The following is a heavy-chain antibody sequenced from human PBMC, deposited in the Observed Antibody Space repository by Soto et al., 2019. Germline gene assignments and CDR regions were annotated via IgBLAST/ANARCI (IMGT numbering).Heavy chain of an antibody. CDR2: TYHRGST. V-gene: IGHV4-59*01. D-gene: IGHD3-16*02. CDR3: ARIGGYHGPLDY. J-gene: IGHJ4*02. CDR1: GVSISIYF. Sequence: SLTCSVSGVSISIYFWSWIRPPPGRGLEWIGYTYHRGSTNYSPSLKSRVAISLDTSENQFSLKVNSVTAADTAVYYCARIGGYHGPLDYWGQGTPVNVSS.